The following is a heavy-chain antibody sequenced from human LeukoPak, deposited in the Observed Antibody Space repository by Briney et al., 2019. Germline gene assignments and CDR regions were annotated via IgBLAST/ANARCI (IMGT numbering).Heavy chain of an antibody. CDR3: ARTFSGSYYHYGTDV. Sequence: KSSETLSLTCTVSGGSISSYYWSWIRQPPGKGLEWIGYIYYSGSTNYNPSLKSRVTISVDTSKNQFSLKLSSVTAADTAVYYCARTFSGSYYHYGTDVWGQGTTVTVSS. CDR1: GGSISSYY. J-gene: IGHJ6*02. V-gene: IGHV4-59*01. D-gene: IGHD1-26*01. CDR2: IYYSGST.